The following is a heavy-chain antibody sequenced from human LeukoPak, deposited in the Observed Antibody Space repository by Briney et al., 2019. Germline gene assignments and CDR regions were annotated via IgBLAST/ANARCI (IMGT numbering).Heavy chain of an antibody. V-gene: IGHV4-34*01. Sequence: SETLSPTCAVYGGSFSGYYWSWIRQPPGKGLEWMGDINHSGSTNYNPSLKSRVTISVDTSKNQFSLKQSSVTAADTAVYYCARVRKGYYDDSSGDFDYWGQGTLVTVSS. CDR2: INHSGST. D-gene: IGHD3-22*01. J-gene: IGHJ4*02. CDR3: ARVRKGYYDDSSGDFDY. CDR1: GGSFSGYY.